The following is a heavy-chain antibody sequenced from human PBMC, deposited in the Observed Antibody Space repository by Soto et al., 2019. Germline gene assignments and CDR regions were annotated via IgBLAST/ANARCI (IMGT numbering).Heavy chain of an antibody. CDR3: AAVPVNTIFGVAHFDY. CDR2: IVVGSGNT. V-gene: IGHV1-58*01. D-gene: IGHD3-3*01. Sequence: SVKVSCKASGFTFTSSAVQWVRQARGQRLEWIGWIVVGSGNTNYAQKFQERVTITRDMSTSTAYMELSSLRSEDTAVYYCAAVPVNTIFGVAHFDYWGQGTLVTVSS. J-gene: IGHJ4*02. CDR1: GFTFTSSA.